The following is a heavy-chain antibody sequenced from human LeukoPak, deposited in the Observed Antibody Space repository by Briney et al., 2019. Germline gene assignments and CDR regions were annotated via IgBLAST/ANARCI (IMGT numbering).Heavy chain of an antibody. CDR1: GGSISSSAYS. CDR3: ARQYGPGYSSTWYFDY. V-gene: IGHV4-39*01. J-gene: IGHJ4*02. D-gene: IGHD6-13*01. Sequence: NPSETLSLTCTVSGGSISSSAYSWGWIRQPPGKGFDWIGNIYDNGNTYYNPSLKSRVTISVDTSKNQFSLRLNSVTAADTAVYYCARQYGPGYSSTWYFDYWGQGTLVTVSS. CDR2: IYDNGNT.